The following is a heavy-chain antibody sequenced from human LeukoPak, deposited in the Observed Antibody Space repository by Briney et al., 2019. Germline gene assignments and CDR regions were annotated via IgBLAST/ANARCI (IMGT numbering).Heavy chain of an antibody. CDR2: ISSSGSTI. D-gene: IGHD3-22*01. J-gene: IGHJ6*02. CDR1: GFTFSSYE. CDR3: ARQNYYDSSGYYYYYGMDV. Sequence: PGGSLRLSCAASGFTFSSYEMNWVRQAPGKGLEWVSYISSSGSTIYYADSVKGRFTISRDNAKNSLCLQMNSLRAVDMAVYYCARQNYYDSSGYYYYYGMDVWGQGTTVTVSS. V-gene: IGHV3-48*03.